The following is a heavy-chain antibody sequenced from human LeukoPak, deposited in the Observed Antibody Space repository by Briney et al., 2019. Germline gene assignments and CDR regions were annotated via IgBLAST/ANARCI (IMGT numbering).Heavy chain of an antibody. Sequence: PSEPLSLTCTVSGGSISSSSYYWGWIRQPPGKGLEWIGSIYYSGSTYYNPSLKSRVTISVDTSKNQFSLKLSSATAADTAVYYCATLPTSYSGYYFDYWGQGTLVTVSS. CDR3: ATLPTSYSGYYFDY. D-gene: IGHD1-26*01. V-gene: IGHV4-39*07. CDR1: GGSISSSSYY. J-gene: IGHJ4*02. CDR2: IYYSGST.